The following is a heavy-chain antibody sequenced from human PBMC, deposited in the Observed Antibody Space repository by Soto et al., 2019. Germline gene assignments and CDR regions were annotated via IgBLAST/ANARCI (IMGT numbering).Heavy chain of an antibody. J-gene: IGHJ3*02. CDR1: GGTFSTSS. Sequence: QVQLVQSGAEVKKPGSSVKVSCKASGGTFSTSSINWLRQAPGQRPEWMGNILPIFDTADYAQKFRDRGTITADKSTNTAYMELRSLFSEDAAVYYCARGHEYGGNSDAFDIWGQGTVVTVSS. CDR3: ARGHEYGGNSDAFDI. D-gene: IGHD4-17*01. V-gene: IGHV1-69*14. CDR2: ILPIFDTA.